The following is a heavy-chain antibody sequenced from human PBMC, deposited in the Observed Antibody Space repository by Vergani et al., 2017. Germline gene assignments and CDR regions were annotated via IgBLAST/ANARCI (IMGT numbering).Heavy chain of an antibody. CDR2: IIPILGIA. D-gene: IGHD3-22*01. V-gene: IGHV1-69*02. CDR1: GGTFSSYT. CDR3: AGAYHDSSGYYGDWFDP. Sequence: QVQLVQSGAEVKKPGSSVKVSCKASGGTFSSYTISWVRQAPGQGLEWMGRIIPILGIANYAQKFQGRVTITADKSTSTAYMELSSLRSEDTAVYYCAGAYHDSSGYYGDWFDPWGQGTLVTVSS. J-gene: IGHJ5*02.